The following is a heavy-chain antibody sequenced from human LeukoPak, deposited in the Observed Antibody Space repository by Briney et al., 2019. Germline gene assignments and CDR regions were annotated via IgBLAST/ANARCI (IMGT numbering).Heavy chain of an antibody. CDR3: ARDHGGYTHPYYYGMDV. J-gene: IGHJ6*02. V-gene: IGHV4-59*01. CDR2: IYYSGST. Sequence: ETLSLTCTFSGGSISSYYWSWIRRPPGKGLEWIGYIYYSGSTNYNPSLKSRVTISVDTSKNQFSLKLSSVTAADTAVYYCARDHGGYTHPYYYGMDVWGQGTTVTVSS. D-gene: IGHD5-12*01. CDR1: GGSISSYY.